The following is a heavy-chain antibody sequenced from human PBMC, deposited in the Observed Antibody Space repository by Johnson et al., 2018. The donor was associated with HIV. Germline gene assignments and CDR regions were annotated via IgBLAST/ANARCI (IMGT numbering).Heavy chain of an antibody. Sequence: SNDGSNTYFADSVKGRFTISRDNSKNTLYLQMNSLRAEDTAVYYCAPAGPDAFDIWGQGTMVTVSS. CDR2: SNDGSNT. J-gene: IGHJ3*02. D-gene: IGHD6-13*01. V-gene: IGHV3-30*03. CDR3: APAGPDAFDI.